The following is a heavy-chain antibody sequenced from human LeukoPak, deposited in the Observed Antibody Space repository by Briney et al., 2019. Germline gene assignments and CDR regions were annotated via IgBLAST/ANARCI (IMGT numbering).Heavy chain of an antibody. J-gene: IGHJ4*02. CDR1: GYTFTSYG. CDR2: ISAYNGNT. D-gene: IGHD5-18*01. V-gene: IGHV1-18*01. CDR3: GDSYGPQAPLYY. Sequence: ASVKVSCKAYGYTFTSYGISWVRQAPGQGLEWMGWISAYNGNTNYAQKLQGRVTMTTDTSTSTAYMELRSLRSDDTAVYYCGDSYGPQAPLYYWGQGTLVTVSS.